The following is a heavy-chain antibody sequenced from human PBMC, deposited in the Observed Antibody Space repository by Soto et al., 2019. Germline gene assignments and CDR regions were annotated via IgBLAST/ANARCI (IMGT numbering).Heavy chain of an antibody. CDR1: GYTFTGYY. CDR2: INPNSGGT. CDR3: ARDGDYYGSGSYYRPRRYFDY. D-gene: IGHD3-10*01. Sequence: ASVKVSCKASGYTFTGYYMHWVRQAPGQGLEWMGWINPNSGGTNYAQKFQGWVTMTRDTSISTAYMELSRLRSDDTAVYYCARDGDYYGSGSYYRPRRYFDYWGQGTLVTVSS. J-gene: IGHJ4*02. V-gene: IGHV1-2*04.